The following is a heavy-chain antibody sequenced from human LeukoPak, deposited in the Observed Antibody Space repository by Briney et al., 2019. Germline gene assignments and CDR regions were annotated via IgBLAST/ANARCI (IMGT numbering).Heavy chain of an antibody. CDR2: MDPHSGKT. J-gene: IGHJ5*02. Sequence: ASVKVSCKASGYGFASYDFHWVRQATGQGLEWMGWMDPHSGKTGYAQKFQGRVTMTRDTSVSTAYMEVSSLRSEDTAVYYCARGVAIATARGNWFDPWGQGTLVIVSS. CDR1: GYGFASYD. CDR3: ARGVAIATARGNWFDP. V-gene: IGHV1-8*01. D-gene: IGHD1-26*01.